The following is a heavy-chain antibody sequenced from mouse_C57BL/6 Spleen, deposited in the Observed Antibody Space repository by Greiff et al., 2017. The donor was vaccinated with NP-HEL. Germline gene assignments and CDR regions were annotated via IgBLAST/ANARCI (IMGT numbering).Heavy chain of an antibody. Sequence: QVQLQQPGAELVKPGASVKLSCKASGSPFPSSWMQWVKQRPGQGLEWIGEIDPSDSYTNYNQKFKGKATLTVDTSSSTAYMQLSSLTSEDSAVYYCARKGGFYSNYFDYWGQGTTLTVSS. CDR1: GSPFPSSW. CDR2: IDPSDSYT. V-gene: IGHV1-50*01. D-gene: IGHD2-5*01. J-gene: IGHJ2*01. CDR3: ARKGGFYSNYFDY.